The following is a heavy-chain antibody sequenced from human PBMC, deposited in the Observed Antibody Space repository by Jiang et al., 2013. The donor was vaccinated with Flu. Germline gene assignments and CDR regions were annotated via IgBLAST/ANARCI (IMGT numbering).Heavy chain of an antibody. Sequence: VQLVESGAEVKKPGASVKVSCKASGYTFTSYYMHWVRQAPGQGLEWMGIINPSGGSTSYAQKFQGRVTMTRDTSTSTVYMELSSLRSEDTAVYYCARDFTLYCSGGSCYLDYWGQGTLVTVSS. CDR2: INPSGGST. CDR3: ARDFTLYCSGGSCYLDY. J-gene: IGHJ4*02. V-gene: IGHV1-46*01. CDR1: GYTFTSYY. D-gene: IGHD2-15*01.